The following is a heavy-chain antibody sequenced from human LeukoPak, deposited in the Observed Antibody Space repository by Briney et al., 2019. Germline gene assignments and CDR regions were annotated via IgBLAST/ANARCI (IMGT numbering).Heavy chain of an antibody. Sequence: SETLSLTCTVSGGSISSGGYYWSWIRQHPGKGLEWIGYIYYSGSTYYNPSLKSRVTISVDTSKNQFSLKPSSVTAADTAVYYCARDRHPDYYDSSGYYTGFDPWGQGTLVTVSS. J-gene: IGHJ5*02. CDR1: GGSISSGGYY. V-gene: IGHV4-31*03. CDR3: ARDRHPDYYDSSGYYTGFDP. D-gene: IGHD3-22*01. CDR2: IYYSGST.